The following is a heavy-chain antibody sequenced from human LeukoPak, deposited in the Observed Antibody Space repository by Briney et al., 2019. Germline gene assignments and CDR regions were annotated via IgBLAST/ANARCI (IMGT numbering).Heavy chain of an antibody. CDR1: GGSFSGYY. V-gene: IGHV4-34*01. Sequence: SETLSLTCAVYGGSFSGYYWSWIRQPPGKGLEWIGEINHSGSTNYNPSLKSRVTISVDTSKNQFSLKLSSVTAADTAVYYCARGLYYYGSGSYYIGYYFDYWGQGTLVTVSS. CDR3: ARGLYYYGSGSYYIGYYFDY. J-gene: IGHJ4*02. CDR2: INHSGST. D-gene: IGHD3-10*01.